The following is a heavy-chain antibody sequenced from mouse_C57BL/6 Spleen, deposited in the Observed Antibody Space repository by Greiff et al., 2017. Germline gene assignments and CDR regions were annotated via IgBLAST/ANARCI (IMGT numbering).Heavy chain of an antibody. D-gene: IGHD1-1*01. Sequence: VKLQESGAELVRPGASVTLSCKASGYTFTDYEMHWVKQTPVHGLEWIGAIDPETGGTAYNQKFKGKAILTADKSSSTAYMELRSLTSEDSAVYYCTRPLITTVVATGNYFDYWGQGTTLTVSS. CDR1: GYTFTDYE. J-gene: IGHJ2*01. V-gene: IGHV1-15*01. CDR2: IDPETGGT. CDR3: TRPLITTVVATGNYFDY.